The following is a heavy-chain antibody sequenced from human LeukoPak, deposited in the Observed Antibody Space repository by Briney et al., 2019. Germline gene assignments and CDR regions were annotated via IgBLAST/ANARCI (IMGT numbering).Heavy chain of an antibody. V-gene: IGHV3-48*04. J-gene: IGHJ4*02. D-gene: IGHD2-15*01. Sequence: GGSLRLSCAASGFTFSSYSMNWVRQAPGKGLEWVSYISSSSSTIYYADSVKGRFTISRDNAKNSLYLQMNSLRAEDTAVYYCASTKRVPYCSGGSCYSPFDYWGQGTLVTVSS. CDR1: GFTFSSYS. CDR2: ISSSSSTI. CDR3: ASTKRVPYCSGGSCYSPFDY.